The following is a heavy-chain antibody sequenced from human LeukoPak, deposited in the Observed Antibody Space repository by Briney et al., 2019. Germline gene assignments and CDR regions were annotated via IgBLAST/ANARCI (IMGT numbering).Heavy chain of an antibody. CDR1: GFTLSQYS. Sequence: GGSLRVSCVASGFTLSQYSMSWVRQAPGKGLEWVSFVSGTRRDIYYTDSVKGRFTISRDNAKNSLYLQMNSLTAADTAIYFCARMTIESIGWYFDVWGRGTLVTVSS. V-gene: IGHV3-21*01. CDR3: ARMTIESIGWYFDV. D-gene: IGHD3-16*02. J-gene: IGHJ2*01. CDR2: VSGTRRDI.